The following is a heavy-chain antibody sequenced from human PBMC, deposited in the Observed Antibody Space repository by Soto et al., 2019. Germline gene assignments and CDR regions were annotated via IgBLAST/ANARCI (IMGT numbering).Heavy chain of an antibody. CDR2: ISYDGSNK. V-gene: IGHV3-30*03. D-gene: IGHD6-13*01. CDR3: ARIAAAGPTVDY. J-gene: IGHJ4*02. CDR1: GFTFSSYG. Sequence: QVQLVESGGGVVQPGRSLRLCCAASGFTFSSYGMHWVRQAPGKGLEWVAVISYDGSNKYYADSVKGRFTISRDNSKITLYLLMNSLRAEDTAVYYCARIAAAGPTVDYWGQGTLVTVSS.